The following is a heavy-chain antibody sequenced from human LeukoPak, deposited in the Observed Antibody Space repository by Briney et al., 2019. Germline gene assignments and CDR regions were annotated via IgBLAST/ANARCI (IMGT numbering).Heavy chain of an antibody. V-gene: IGHV5-51*01. CDR3: ARLFGDFDP. Sequence: PGESLEVSFQGSGYSFTSYWIGWVRPVPGKGLERMGIIYPGDSDTRYSPSFQGQVTISADKSISTAYLQWSSLKASDTAMYYCARLFGDFDPWGQGTLVTVSS. J-gene: IGHJ5*02. CDR1: GYSFTSYW. D-gene: IGHD4-17*01. CDR2: IYPGDSDT.